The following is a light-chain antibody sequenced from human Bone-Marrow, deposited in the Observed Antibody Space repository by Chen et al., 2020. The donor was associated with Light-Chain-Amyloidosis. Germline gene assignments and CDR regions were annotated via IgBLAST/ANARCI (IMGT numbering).Light chain of an antibody. CDR2: RDT. CDR1: DLPTKY. J-gene: IGLJ2*01. Sequence: SSALTPPPSVSVSPGQTARITCSGDDLPTKYAYWYQQKPGQAPVLVIHRDTERPSGISERFSGSSSGTTATLTISGVQAEDEADYHCQSADSSGTYEVIFGGGTKLTVL. V-gene: IGLV3-25*03. CDR3: QSADSSGTYEVI.